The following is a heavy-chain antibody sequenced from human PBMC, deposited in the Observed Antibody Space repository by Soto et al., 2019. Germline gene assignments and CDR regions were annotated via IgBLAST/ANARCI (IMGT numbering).Heavy chain of an antibody. CDR3: ARIHCSGGSCYTPNDAFDI. V-gene: IGHV4-28*01. CDR1: GYSISSSNW. D-gene: IGHD2-15*01. CDR2: IYYSGST. J-gene: IGHJ3*02. Sequence: SETLSLTCAVSGYSISSSNWWGWIRQPPGKGLEWIGYIYYSGSTYYNPSLKSRVTMSVDTSRNQFSLKLSSVTAVDTAVYYCARIHCSGGSCYTPNDAFDIWGQGTMVTVSS.